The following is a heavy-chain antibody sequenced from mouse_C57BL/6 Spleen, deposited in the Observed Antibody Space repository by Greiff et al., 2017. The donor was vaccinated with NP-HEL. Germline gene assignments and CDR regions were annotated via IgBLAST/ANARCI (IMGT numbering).Heavy chain of an antibody. CDR3: ARESYWYFDV. V-gene: IGHV14-2*01. CDR1: GFNIKDYY. J-gene: IGHJ1*03. CDR2: IDPEDGET. Sequence: VQLKQSGAELVKPGASVKLSCTASGFNIKDYYMHWVKQRTEQGLEWIGRIDPEDGETTYAPKFQGKATITADTSSNTAYLQLSSLTSEDTAVYYCARESYWYFDVWGTGTTVTVSS.